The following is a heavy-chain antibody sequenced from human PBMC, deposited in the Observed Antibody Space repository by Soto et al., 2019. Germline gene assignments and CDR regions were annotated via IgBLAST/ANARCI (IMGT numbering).Heavy chain of an antibody. D-gene: IGHD4-4*01. CDR1: GYSFTSYW. CDR2: IYPGDSDT. Sequence: GESLKISCKGSGYSFTSYWIGWLRQMPGKGLEWMGMIYPGDSDTRYSPSFQGQVTISADKFISTAHLQWSSLKASDNAMYYCARHRADYTLDSCGQGTRVTVSS. J-gene: IGHJ4*02. V-gene: IGHV5-51*01. CDR3: ARHRADYTLDS.